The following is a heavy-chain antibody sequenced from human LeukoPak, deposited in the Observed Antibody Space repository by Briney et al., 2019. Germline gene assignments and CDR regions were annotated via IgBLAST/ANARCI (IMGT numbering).Heavy chain of an antibody. Sequence: SETLSLTCAVYGGSFSGYYWSWIRQPPGKGLEWIGEINHSGSTNYNPSLKSRVTTSVDTSKNQFSLKLSSVTAADTAVYYCARCIGPRADSSGYYYVTWRYFDYWGQGTLVTVSS. J-gene: IGHJ4*02. V-gene: IGHV4-34*01. CDR3: ARCIGPRADSSGYYYVTWRYFDY. CDR1: GGSFSGYY. CDR2: INHSGST. D-gene: IGHD3-22*01.